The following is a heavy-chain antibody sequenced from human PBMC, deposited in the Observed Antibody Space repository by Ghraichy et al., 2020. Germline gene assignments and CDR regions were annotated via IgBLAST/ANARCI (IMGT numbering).Heavy chain of an antibody. D-gene: IGHD5-12*01. J-gene: IGHJ4*02. Sequence: GGSLRLSCAASGFTVSSNYMSWVCQAPGKGLEWVSVIYSGGSTYYADSVKGQFTISRDNSKNTLYLQMNSLRAEDTAVYYCATLSTGYVQDYWGQGTLVTVSS. CDR1: GFTVSSNY. CDR2: IYSGGST. V-gene: IGHV3-53*01. CDR3: ATLSTGYVQDY.